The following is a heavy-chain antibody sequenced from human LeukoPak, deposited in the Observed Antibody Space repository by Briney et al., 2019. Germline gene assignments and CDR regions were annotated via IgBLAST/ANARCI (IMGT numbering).Heavy chain of an antibody. V-gene: IGHV4-39*01. CDR3: ARNITSLIPAGYFDY. CDR2: TYKIWST. D-gene: IGHD2-2*01. J-gene: IGHJ4*02. Sequence: PSETLSLTCTVSGGSIGRGRYYWAWLRQPPGNGLEWIGRTYKIWSTSYNPSLKSRVAMSVDTSKNQFSLRLSSVTAADTAVYYCARNITSLIPAGYFDYWGQGTLVAVSS. CDR1: GGSIGRGRYY.